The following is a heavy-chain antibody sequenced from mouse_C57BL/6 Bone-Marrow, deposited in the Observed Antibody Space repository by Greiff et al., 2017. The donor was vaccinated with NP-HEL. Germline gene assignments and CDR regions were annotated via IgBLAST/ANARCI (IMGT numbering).Heavy chain of an antibody. J-gene: IGHJ4*01. CDR1: GYTFTSYW. CDR2: IHPNSGST. CDR3: ARGRVAIDYDAVEY. V-gene: IGHV1-64*01. D-gene: IGHD1-1*02. Sequence: QVQLQQPGAELVKPGASVKLSCKASGYTFTSYWMHWVKQRPGQGLEWIGMIHPNSGSTNYNEKFKSKATLTVDKSSSTAYMQLSSLTSEDSAVDYCARGRVAIDYDAVEYWGQGTAVSGSS.